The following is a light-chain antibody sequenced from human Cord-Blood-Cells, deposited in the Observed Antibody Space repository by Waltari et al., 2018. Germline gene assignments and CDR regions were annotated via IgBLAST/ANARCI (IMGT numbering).Light chain of an antibody. CDR2: AAS. V-gene: IGKV1-39*01. Sequence: DIQMTQSPSSLSASVGDRVTIPCRASQSISSYLNWYQQKPGKAAKLLIYAASSLQSGVPSRFSGSGSCTDFTPTISSLQPQDFSTYYCQQNYSTPPYTFGQGTKLDIK. J-gene: IGKJ2*01. CDR1: QSISSY. CDR3: QQNYSTPPYT.